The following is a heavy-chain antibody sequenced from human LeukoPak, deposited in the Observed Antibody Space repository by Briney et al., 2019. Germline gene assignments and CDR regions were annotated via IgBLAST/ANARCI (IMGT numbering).Heavy chain of an antibody. CDR3: ARGQLWLYNWFDP. J-gene: IGHJ5*02. Sequence: SETLSLTCTVSGYSISSGYYWGWIRQPPGKGLEWIGSIYHSGSTYYNPSLKSRVTISVDTSKNQFSLKLSSVTAADTAVYYCARGQLWLYNWFDPWGQGTLVTVSS. V-gene: IGHV4-38-2*02. D-gene: IGHD5-18*01. CDR2: IYHSGST. CDR1: GYSISSGYY.